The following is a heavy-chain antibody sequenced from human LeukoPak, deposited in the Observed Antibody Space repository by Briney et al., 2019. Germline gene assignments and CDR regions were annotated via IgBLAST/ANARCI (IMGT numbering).Heavy chain of an antibody. CDR3: AKRITIRGALDY. Sequence: GGSLRLSCAASGFTLSSYAMSWVRQAPGKGLEWVSAISDSGNTYHADSVKGRFTISRDNSKNTLYLQMNSLRVEDTAVYYCAKRITIRGALDYWGQGTLVTVSS. D-gene: IGHD3-9*01. V-gene: IGHV3-23*01. CDR2: ISDSGNT. CDR1: GFTLSSYA. J-gene: IGHJ4*02.